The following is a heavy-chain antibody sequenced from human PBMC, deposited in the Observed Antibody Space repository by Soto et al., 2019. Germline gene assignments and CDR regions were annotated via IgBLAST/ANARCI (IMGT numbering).Heavy chain of an antibody. D-gene: IGHD4-17*01. CDR3: ARVKGTTEYFDS. CDR2: GSHTGSR. Sequence: TLSLTCSVSGASTNTGGFYWSWVRQYPGKGLDWIGYGSHTGSRYLNPSLRSRITISLDTPNNQFSLRLTSVTAADTAVYYCARVKGTTEYFDSCGRGAL. CDR1: GASTNTGGFY. V-gene: IGHV4-31*02. J-gene: IGHJ4*02.